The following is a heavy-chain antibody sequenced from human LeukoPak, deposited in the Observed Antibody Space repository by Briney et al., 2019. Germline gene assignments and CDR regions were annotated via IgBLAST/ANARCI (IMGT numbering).Heavy chain of an antibody. CDR1: GFTFSSYA. V-gene: IGHV3-23*01. J-gene: IGHJ4*02. D-gene: IGHD5-12*01. CDR2: FSGGDGSP. Sequence: SGGSLRLSCVASGFTFSSYAMTWFRQAPGKGLEWVSSFSGGDGSPYHADSVKGRFTISRDNSKSTLYLQMNSLRAEDTAICYCAKNGWLRSSGLWGDYWGQGALVTVSS. CDR3: AKNGWLRSSGLWGDY.